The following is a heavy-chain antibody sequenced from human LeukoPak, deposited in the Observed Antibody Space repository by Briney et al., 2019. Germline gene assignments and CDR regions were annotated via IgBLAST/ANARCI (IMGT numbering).Heavy chain of an antibody. CDR2: ISGDGGST. J-gene: IGHJ6*02. CDR1: GFTFDDYA. CDR3: AKDFRRNSGSYFHYGMDV. V-gene: IGHV3-43*02. D-gene: IGHD1-26*01. Sequence: GGSLRLSCAASGFTFDDYAMHWVRQAPGKGLEWVSLISGDGGSTYYADSVKGRFTISRDNSKNSLYLQMNSLRTEDTALYYCAKDFRRNSGSYFHYGMDVWGQGPTVTVSS.